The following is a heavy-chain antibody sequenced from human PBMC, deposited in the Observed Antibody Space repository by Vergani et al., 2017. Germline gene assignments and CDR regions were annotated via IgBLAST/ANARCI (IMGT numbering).Heavy chain of an antibody. J-gene: IGHJ6*03. D-gene: IGHD5-18*01. V-gene: IGHV5-51*01. CDR1: GYSFTSYW. Sequence: EVQLVQSGAEVKKPGESLKISCKGSGYSFTSYWIGWVRQMPGKGLEWMGIIYPGDSDTRYSPSFQGQVTISADKSIITAYLQWSSLKASDTAMYYCARLRTAMVVSGYMDVWGKGTTVTVSS. CDR2: IYPGDSDT. CDR3: ARLRTAMVVSGYMDV.